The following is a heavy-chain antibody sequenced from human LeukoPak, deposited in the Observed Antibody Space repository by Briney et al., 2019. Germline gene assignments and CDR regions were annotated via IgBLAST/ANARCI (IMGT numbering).Heavy chain of an antibody. J-gene: IGHJ4*02. CDR3: AASLNWKFDY. CDR1: TFTFSSYN. CDR2: ISSSGTYI. V-gene: IGHV3-21*01. D-gene: IGHD1-1*01. Sequence: GGSLRLSCAASTFTFSSYNMNWVRQAPGKGLEWVSSISSSGTYIYYRDSVKGRFTISRDNAENSLYLEMNSLRVEDTAIYYCAASLNWKFDYWGQGTLVTVSS.